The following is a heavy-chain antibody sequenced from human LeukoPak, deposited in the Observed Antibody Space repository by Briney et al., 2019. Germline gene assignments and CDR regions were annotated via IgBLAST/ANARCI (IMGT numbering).Heavy chain of an antibody. D-gene: IGHD1-26*01. Sequence: GASVKVSCKTSGYTFTSYYIHWVRQAPGQGLEWMGLINPSSGATNYAQKFQDRVTMTRDTSTSTVYMELSSQTSEDTAVYYCARATNFYYYYGMDVWGQGTTVTVSS. V-gene: IGHV1-46*01. CDR3: ARATNFYYYYGMDV. J-gene: IGHJ6*02. CDR2: INPSSGAT. CDR1: GYTFTSYY.